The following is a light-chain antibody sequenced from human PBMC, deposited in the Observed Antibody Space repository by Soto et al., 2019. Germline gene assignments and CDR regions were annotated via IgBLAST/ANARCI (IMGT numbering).Light chain of an antibody. CDR1: STDFVSYNR. J-gene: IGLJ1*01. V-gene: IGLV2-18*01. CDR3: SLYTSENAYV. CDR2: EVS. Sequence: ALTQPPSVSGSPGQSVAISCTGTSTDFVSYNRVSWYQQPPGTAPKLMIYEVSKRPSGVPDRFSGSKSGNTASLTISGLQAADEADYYCSLYTSENAYVFGTGTKSPS.